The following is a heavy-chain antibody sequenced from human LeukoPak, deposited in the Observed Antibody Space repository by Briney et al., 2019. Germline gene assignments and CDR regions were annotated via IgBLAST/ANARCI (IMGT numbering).Heavy chain of an antibody. V-gene: IGHV3-7*01. CDR2: IKEDGTEK. CDR1: GFNISDFW. Sequence: PEGSLRLSCAASGFNISDFWMTWVRQAPGKRLEWVANIKEDGTEKHLVDSVKGRFTISRDNTKNLLYLQMNSLRGDDTATYYCVRESRPGGAMGLYHNFDYWGQGTLVAVSS. CDR3: VRESRPGGAMGLYHNFDY. D-gene: IGHD3-16*01. J-gene: IGHJ4*02.